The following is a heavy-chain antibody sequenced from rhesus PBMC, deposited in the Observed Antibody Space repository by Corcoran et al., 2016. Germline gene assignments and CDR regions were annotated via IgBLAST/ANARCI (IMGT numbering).Heavy chain of an antibody. V-gene: IGHV1-111*02. CDR3: ATGRYSGYTDFDY. D-gene: IGHD5-24*01. CDR1: GYTFTDYY. CDR2: VDPEDGEA. J-gene: IGHJ4*01. Sequence: EVQLVQSGAEVKQPGASGKISCKASGYTFTDYYLHWGRQSTGKGLEWMERVDPEDGEAIHAQKFQDRVTITAYTSTDTAYMDLSSLRSEDTALYYCATGRYSGYTDFDYWGQGVLVTVSS.